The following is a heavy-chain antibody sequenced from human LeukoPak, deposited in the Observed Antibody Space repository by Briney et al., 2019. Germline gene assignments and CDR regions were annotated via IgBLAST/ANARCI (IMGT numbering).Heavy chain of an antibody. CDR1: GFTLSSYS. CDR2: ISSSSSYI. J-gene: IGHJ3*02. CDR3: ARDISTDDAFDI. V-gene: IGHV3-21*01. Sequence: GGSLRLSCAASGFTLSSYSMNGVRQAPGKGLEWVSFISSSSSYIYYADSVKGRFTISRDNAKNSLYLQMNSLRAEDTAVYYCARDISTDDAFDIWGQGTMVTVSS.